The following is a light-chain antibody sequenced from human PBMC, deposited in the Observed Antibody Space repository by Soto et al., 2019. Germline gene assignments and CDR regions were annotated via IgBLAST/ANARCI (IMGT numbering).Light chain of an antibody. V-gene: IGKV3-11*01. CDR3: QQRSNWPPRT. J-gene: IGKJ4*01. CDR2: DAS. Sequence: EIVLTQSPATLSLSPGERATLSCRASQSVSSYLAWYQQKPGQAPRLLIYDASNRATGIPARFSGSGSGTDFTLTISSLEPEDFAVYYCQQRSNWPPRTFGGGTKVAIK. CDR1: QSVSSY.